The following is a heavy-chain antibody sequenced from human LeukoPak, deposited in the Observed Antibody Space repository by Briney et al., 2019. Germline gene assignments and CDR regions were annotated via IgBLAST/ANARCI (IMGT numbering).Heavy chain of an antibody. D-gene: IGHD3-9*01. J-gene: IGHJ4*02. CDR1: GGSISSSAYY. CDR3: ARGVYDILTGYYLHFDY. V-gene: IGHV4-39*01. Sequence: PSETLSLTCTVSGGSISSSAYYWGWIRQPPGKGLEWIGTIYYSGRTHYKPSLNSRVTISVDTSKNQFSLKLSSVTAADTAVHYCARGVYDILTGYYLHFDYWGQGALVTVSS. CDR2: IYYSGRT.